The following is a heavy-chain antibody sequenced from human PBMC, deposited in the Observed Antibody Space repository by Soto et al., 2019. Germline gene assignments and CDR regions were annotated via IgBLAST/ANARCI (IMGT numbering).Heavy chain of an antibody. D-gene: IGHD5-18*01. CDR1: GGSISSSSYY. J-gene: IGHJ5*02. CDR2: IYYSGST. Sequence: SETLSLTCTVSGGSISSSSYYWGWIRQPPGKGLEWIGSIYYSGSTYYNPSLKSRVTISVDTSKNQFSLKLSSVTAADTAVYYCARRAGYSYGKEFDPWGQGTLVTVSS. CDR3: ARRAGYSYGKEFDP. V-gene: IGHV4-39*01.